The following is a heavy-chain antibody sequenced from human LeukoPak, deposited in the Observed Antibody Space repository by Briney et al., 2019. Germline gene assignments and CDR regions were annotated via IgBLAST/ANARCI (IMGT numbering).Heavy chain of an antibody. CDR3: ARFDWEGSAYCGGDCYSDY. J-gene: IGHJ4*02. Sequence: GASVKVSCKASGYTFTSYGISWVRQAPGQGLEWMGWISAYNGNTNYAQKLQGRVTITADKSTSTAYMELSSLRSEDTAVYYCARFDWEGSAYCGGDCYSDYWGQGTLVTVSS. CDR1: GYTFTSYG. CDR2: ISAYNGNT. D-gene: IGHD2-21*02. V-gene: IGHV1-18*01.